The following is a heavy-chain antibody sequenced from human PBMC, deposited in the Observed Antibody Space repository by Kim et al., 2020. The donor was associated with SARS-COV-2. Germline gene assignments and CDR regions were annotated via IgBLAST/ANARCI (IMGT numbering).Heavy chain of an antibody. D-gene: IGHD3-10*01. J-gene: IGHJ4*02. V-gene: IGHV4-31*02. CDR3: ARGQYYYGSGSYSH. Sequence: NPSLKSRVTISVDTSKNQFSLKLSSVTAADTAVYYCARGQYYYGSGSYSHWGQGTLVTVSS.